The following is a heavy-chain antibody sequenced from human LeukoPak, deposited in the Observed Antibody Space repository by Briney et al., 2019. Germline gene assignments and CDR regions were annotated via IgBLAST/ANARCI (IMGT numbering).Heavy chain of an antibody. CDR2: IKQDGREI. V-gene: IGHV3-7*01. CDR1: GFTFSDYA. Sequence: GGSLRLSCAASGFTFSDYAMHWVRQAPGKGLEWVANIKQDGREIYYADSVKGRFSISRDNAQTSLYLQMNSLRAEDTAVYYCARDVVFDYWGQGTLVSVSS. CDR3: ARDVVFDY. D-gene: IGHD2-21*01. J-gene: IGHJ4*02.